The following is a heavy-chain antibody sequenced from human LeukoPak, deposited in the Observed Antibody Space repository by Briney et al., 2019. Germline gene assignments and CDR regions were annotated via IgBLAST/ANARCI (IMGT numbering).Heavy chain of an antibody. Sequence: SETLSLTCTASGDSISSYNWNWIRQPAGKGLEWIGRIYTSGSTLYTPSLKSRVTMSVDTSKNQFSLKLSSVTAADTAVYYCARGGDYFDYWGQGTLVTVSS. CDR3: ARGGDYFDY. CDR1: GDSISSYN. J-gene: IGHJ4*02. V-gene: IGHV4-4*07. CDR2: IYTSGST. D-gene: IGHD2-21*01.